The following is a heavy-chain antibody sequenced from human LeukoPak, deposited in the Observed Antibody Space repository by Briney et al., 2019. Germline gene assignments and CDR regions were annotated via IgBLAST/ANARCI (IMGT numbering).Heavy chain of an antibody. J-gene: IGHJ4*02. CDR1: GFTFDDYA. V-gene: IGHV3-43D*03. CDR3: AKDALRDGQLPAV. Sequence: PGGSLRLSCAASGFTFDDYAMHWVRHAPGKGLEWVSLISWDGGSTYYADSVKGRFTISRDNSKNSLYLQMNSLRAEDTALYYCAKDALRDGQLPAVWGQGTLVTVSS. CDR2: ISWDGGST. D-gene: IGHD5-24*01.